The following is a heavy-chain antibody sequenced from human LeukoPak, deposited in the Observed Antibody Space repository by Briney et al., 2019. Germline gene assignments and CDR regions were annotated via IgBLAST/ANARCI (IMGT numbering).Heavy chain of an antibody. CDR2: IYYSGST. CDR3: AGLVVIEAFDI. V-gene: IGHV4-31*03. CDR1: GGSISSGGYY. Sequence: PSETLSLTCTVSGGSISSGGYYWSWIRQHPGKGLEWIGYIYYSGSTYYNPSLKSRVTISVDTSKNQFSLKLSSVTAADTAVYYCAGLVVIEAFDIWGQGTMVTVSS. J-gene: IGHJ3*02. D-gene: IGHD3-22*01.